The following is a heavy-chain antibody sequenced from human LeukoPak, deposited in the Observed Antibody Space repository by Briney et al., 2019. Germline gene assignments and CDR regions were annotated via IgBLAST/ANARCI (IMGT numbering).Heavy chain of an antibody. V-gene: IGHV1-2*02. D-gene: IGHD3-22*01. CDR2: INPNSGGT. CDR1: GYTFTSYY. CDR3: ARNLYYGSPYSSGYFYFDY. J-gene: IGHJ4*02. Sequence: GASVKVSCKASGYTFTSYYMHWVRQAPGQGLEWMGWINPNSGGTNYAQKFQGRVTMTRDTSISTAYMELSRLRSDDTAVYYCARNLYYGSPYSSGYFYFDYWGQGTLVTVSS.